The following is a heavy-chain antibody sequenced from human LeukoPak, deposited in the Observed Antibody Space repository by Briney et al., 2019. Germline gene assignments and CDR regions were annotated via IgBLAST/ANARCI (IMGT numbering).Heavy chain of an antibody. CDR2: ISGSGGST. CDR1: GFTFSSYA. J-gene: IGHJ4*02. Sequence: GGSLRLSCAASGFTFSSYAMSWVRQAPGKGLEWVSAISGSGGSTYYADSVKGRFTISRDNSKNTLYLQMNSLRAEDTAVYYCAKDITLFRYYDFWSGLSFVYWGQGTLVTVSS. V-gene: IGHV3-23*01. D-gene: IGHD3-3*01. CDR3: AKDITLFRYYDFWSGLSFVY.